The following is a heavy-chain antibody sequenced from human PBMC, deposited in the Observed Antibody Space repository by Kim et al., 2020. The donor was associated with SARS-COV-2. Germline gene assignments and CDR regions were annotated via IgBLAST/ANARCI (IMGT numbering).Heavy chain of an antibody. D-gene: IGHD6-6*01. J-gene: IGHJ6*01. CDR2: INTNTGNP. CDR3: ARAYSSSPQRLILYYYYGMDV. V-gene: IGHV7-4-1*02. CDR1: GYTFTSYA. Sequence: ASVKVSCKASGYTFTSYAMNWVRQAPGQGLEWMGWINTNTGNPTYAQGFTGRFVFSLDTSVSTAYLQISSLKAEDTAVYYCARAYSSSPQRLILYYYYGMDVWGQGTTVTVSS.